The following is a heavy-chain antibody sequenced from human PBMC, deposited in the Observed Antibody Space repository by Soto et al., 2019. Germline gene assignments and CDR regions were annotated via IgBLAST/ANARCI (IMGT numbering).Heavy chain of an antibody. V-gene: IGHV1-18*01. Sequence: GASVKVSCKASGYTFTSYGISWVRQAPGQGLEWMGWISAYNGNTNYAQKLQGRVTMTTDTSTSTAYMELRSLRSDDTSLYYCARARYCSGGSCFHFDYWGQGTLVTVSS. D-gene: IGHD2-15*01. CDR2: ISAYNGNT. CDR3: ARARYCSGGSCFHFDY. J-gene: IGHJ4*02. CDR1: GYTFTSYG.